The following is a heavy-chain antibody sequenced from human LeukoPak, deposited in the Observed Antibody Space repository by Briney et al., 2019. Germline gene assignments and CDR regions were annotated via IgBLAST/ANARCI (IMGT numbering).Heavy chain of an antibody. Sequence: ASVKDSCKASGYTFSNYHIHWVRQAPGQGIEWMGIINPRYGSTTYAQNFQGRVTMTRDMSTSTVYMELSSLRSEDTAVYYCAREEARDGSTGYYFDYWGQGTLLTVSS. D-gene: IGHD5-24*01. CDR3: AREEARDGSTGYYFDY. CDR2: INPRYGST. CDR1: GYTFSNYH. V-gene: IGHV1-46*01. J-gene: IGHJ4*02.